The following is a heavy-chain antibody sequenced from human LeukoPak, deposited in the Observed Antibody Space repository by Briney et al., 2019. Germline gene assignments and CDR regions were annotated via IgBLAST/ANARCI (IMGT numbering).Heavy chain of an antibody. Sequence: GGSLRLSCAASGFTFSSYAMSWVRQAPGKGLVWVSRINNDGSSASYVDSVKGRFTISRDNAKNTLFLQMNSLRAEDTAVYYCARRGTGHGMDVWGQGTTVIVSS. D-gene: IGHD1-1*01. CDR3: ARRGTGHGMDV. V-gene: IGHV3-74*01. CDR1: GFTFSSYA. J-gene: IGHJ6*02. CDR2: INNDGSSA.